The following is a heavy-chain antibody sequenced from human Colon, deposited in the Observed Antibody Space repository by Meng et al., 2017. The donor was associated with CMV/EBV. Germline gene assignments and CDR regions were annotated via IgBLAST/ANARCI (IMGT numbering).Heavy chain of an antibody. J-gene: IGHJ4*02. CDR1: GFSVSSNY. V-gene: IGHV3-66*02. Sequence: GESLKISCAASGFSVSSNYMNWVRQAPGKGLEWVSVIYGDNTTHYADSVKGRFTMSRDNSKSTLLLQINNARPEDSALYRCAKDLGPYGASDGFDNWGPGTLVTVSS. CDR2: IYGDNTT. CDR3: AKDLGPYGASDGFDN. D-gene: IGHD5-18*01.